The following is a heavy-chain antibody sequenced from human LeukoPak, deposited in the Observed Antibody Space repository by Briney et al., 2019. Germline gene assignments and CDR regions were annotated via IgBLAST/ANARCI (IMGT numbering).Heavy chain of an antibody. CDR2: IYSGGST. CDR3: ARGNYYDSSGHYFHGMDV. V-gene: IGHV3-66*01. CDR1: GFTVSSNY. J-gene: IGHJ6*02. Sequence: GGSLRLSCAASGFTVSSNYMSWVRQAPGKGLEWVSVIYSGGSTYYADSVKGRFTISRDNSKNTLYLQMNSLRAEDTAVYYCARGNYYDSSGHYFHGMDVWGQGTTVTVSS. D-gene: IGHD3-22*01.